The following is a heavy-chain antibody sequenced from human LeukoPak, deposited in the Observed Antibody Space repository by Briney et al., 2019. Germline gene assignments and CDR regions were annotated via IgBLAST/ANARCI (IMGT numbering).Heavy chain of an antibody. Sequence: ASVKVSCNASGYTFTGYYMHWVRQAPGQGLEWMGWINPNSGGTNYAQKFQCRVTMTRDTSISTAYMELSRLRSDDTAVYYCARVPKTDAFDIWGQGTMVTVSS. J-gene: IGHJ3*02. CDR1: GYTFTGYY. CDR2: INPNSGGT. V-gene: IGHV1-2*02. CDR3: ARVPKTDAFDI.